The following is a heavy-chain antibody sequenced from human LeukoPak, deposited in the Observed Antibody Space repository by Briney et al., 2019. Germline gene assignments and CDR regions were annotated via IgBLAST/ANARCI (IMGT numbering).Heavy chain of an antibody. D-gene: IGHD3-22*01. V-gene: IGHV4-30-2*01. CDR2: IYHSGST. CDR3: ARGGEYYYHNSGYYYDY. CDR1: GGSISSGGYY. J-gene: IGHJ4*02. Sequence: SETLSLTCTVSGGSISSGGYYWSWIRQPPGKGLEWIGYIYHSGSTYYNPSLKSRVTISVDRSKNQFSLKLSSVTAADTAVYFCARGGEYYYHNSGYYYDYWGQGNLVTVSS.